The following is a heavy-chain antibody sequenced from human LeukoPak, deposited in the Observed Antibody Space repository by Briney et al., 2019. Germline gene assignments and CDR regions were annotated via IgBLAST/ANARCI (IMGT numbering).Heavy chain of an antibody. CDR3: APFD. D-gene: IGHD3-9*01. CDR1: GFTFTTYW. V-gene: IGHV3-7*01. Sequence: GGSLRLSCAASGFTFTTYWMGWVRQASGKGLEWVASIKQDGSEKYYVDSVKGRFTISRDNSKNTLYLQMNSLRPEDTAVYYCAPFDGGQGTLVTVSS. CDR2: IKQDGSEK. J-gene: IGHJ4*02.